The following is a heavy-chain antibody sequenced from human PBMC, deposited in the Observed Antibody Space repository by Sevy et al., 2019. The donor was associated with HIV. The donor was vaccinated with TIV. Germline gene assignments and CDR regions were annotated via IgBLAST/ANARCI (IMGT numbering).Heavy chain of an antibody. J-gene: IGHJ4*02. V-gene: IGHV3-23*01. CDR2: LSFGCGQI. CDR1: GFTFNKYS. D-gene: IGHD2-8*01. Sequence: GGSLRLSCVASGFTFNKYSMSWVRQAPGKGLERVSTLSFGCGQINYADSVKGRFTISRDDSKNTLYLQMNSLRAEDTAVYYCAREGCTRPHDFWGQGTLVTISS. CDR3: AREGCTRPHDF.